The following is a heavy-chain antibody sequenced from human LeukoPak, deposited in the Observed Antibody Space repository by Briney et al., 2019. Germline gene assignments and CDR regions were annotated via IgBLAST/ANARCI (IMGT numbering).Heavy chain of an antibody. V-gene: IGHV3-30*18. CDR2: ISYDGSNK. D-gene: IGHD6-19*01. CDR3: AKDFELGYSSGWPGYYGMDV. Sequence: GGSLRLSCAASGFTFSYYDMHWVRQAPGKGLEWVAVISYDGSNKYYADSVKGRFTISRDNSKNTLYLQMNSLRAEDTAVYYCAKDFELGYSSGWPGYYGMDVWGQGTTVTVSS. CDR1: GFTFSYYD. J-gene: IGHJ6*02.